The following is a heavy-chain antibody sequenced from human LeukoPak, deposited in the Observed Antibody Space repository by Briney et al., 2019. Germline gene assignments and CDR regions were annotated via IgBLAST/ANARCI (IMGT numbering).Heavy chain of an antibody. CDR3: ARNRYYYGSGNYGVPNWFDP. J-gene: IGHJ5*02. CDR2: IYYSGST. V-gene: IGHV4-34*01. CDR1: GGSFSGYY. Sequence: SETLSLTCAVYGGSFSGYYWSWIRQPPGKGLEWIGSIYYSGSTYYNPSLKSRVTISVDTSKNQFSLKLNSVTAADTAVYYCARNRYYYGSGNYGVPNWFDPWGQGTLVTVSS. D-gene: IGHD3-10*01.